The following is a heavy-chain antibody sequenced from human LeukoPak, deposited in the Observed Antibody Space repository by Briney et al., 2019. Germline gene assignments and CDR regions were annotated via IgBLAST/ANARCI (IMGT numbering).Heavy chain of an antibody. CDR2: IIPILGIA. CDR1: GGTFSSYA. V-gene: IGHV1-69*04. J-gene: IGHJ4*02. D-gene: IGHD2-15*01. CDR3: ASGSGGSQEFDY. Sequence: GASVKVSCKASGGTFSSYAISWVRQAPGQGLEWMGRIIPILGIANYAQKFQGRVTITADKSTSTAYMELSSLRSEDTAVYYCASGSGGSQEFDYWGQGTLVTVSS.